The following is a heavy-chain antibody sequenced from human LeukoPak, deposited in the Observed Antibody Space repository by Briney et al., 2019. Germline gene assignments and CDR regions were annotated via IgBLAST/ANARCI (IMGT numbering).Heavy chain of an antibody. D-gene: IGHD4-17*01. V-gene: IGHV3-30*18. Sequence: PGGSLRLSCAASGFTFSSYAMHWVRQAPGKGLEWVALISNDGSNKNYVDSVKGRFTISRDNSKNTLYLQMNSLRAEDTAVYYCAKRQDGDYALDYWGQGTLVTVSS. CDR1: GFTFSSYA. CDR2: ISNDGSNK. J-gene: IGHJ4*02. CDR3: AKRQDGDYALDY.